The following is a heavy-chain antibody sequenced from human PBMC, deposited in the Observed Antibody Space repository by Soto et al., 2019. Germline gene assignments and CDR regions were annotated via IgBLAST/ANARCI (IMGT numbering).Heavy chain of an antibody. J-gene: IGHJ4*02. Sequence: ASEKVSCKASGSTFTSYAMHWVRQAPGQRLEWMGWINAGNGNTKYSQKFQGRVTITRYTSASTAYMELSSLRSEDTAVYYFARDLEDNIVVVPAALNYWGQGTLVTVSS. V-gene: IGHV1-3*01. CDR2: INAGNGNT. CDR3: ARDLEDNIVVVPAALNY. CDR1: GSTFTSYA. D-gene: IGHD2-2*01.